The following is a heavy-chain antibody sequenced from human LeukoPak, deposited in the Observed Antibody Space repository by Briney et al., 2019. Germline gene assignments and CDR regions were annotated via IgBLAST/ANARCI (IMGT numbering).Heavy chain of an antibody. CDR2: IYYSGST. Sequence: PSETLSLTCTVSGGSLSSYYWSWIRQPPGKGLGWIGYIYYSGSTNYNPSLKSRVTISVDTSKNQFSLKLSSVTAADTAVYYWARDESYCSGGSCYEFDPWGQGTLVTVSS. D-gene: IGHD2-15*01. V-gene: IGHV4-59*01. CDR1: GGSLSSYY. CDR3: ARDESYCSGGSCYEFDP. J-gene: IGHJ5*02.